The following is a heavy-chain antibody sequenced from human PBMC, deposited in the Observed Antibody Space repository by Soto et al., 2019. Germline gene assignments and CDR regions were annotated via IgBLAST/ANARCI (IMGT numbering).Heavy chain of an antibody. CDR1: GYTLTELS. CDR3: AKVFVFTIREGFDY. D-gene: IGHD3-3*01. Sequence: ASVKVSCKVSGYTLTELSMHWVRQAPGKGLEWMGGFDPEDGETIYAQKFQGRVTMTEDTSTDTAYMELSSLRSEDTAVYYCAKVFVFTIREGFDYWGLGTLVTVSS. CDR2: FDPEDGET. V-gene: IGHV1-24*01. J-gene: IGHJ4*02.